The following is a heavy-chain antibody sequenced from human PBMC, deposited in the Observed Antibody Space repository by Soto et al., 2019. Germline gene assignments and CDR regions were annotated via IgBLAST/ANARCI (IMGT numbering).Heavy chain of an antibody. J-gene: IGHJ5*02. D-gene: IGHD6-13*01. V-gene: IGHV5-10-1*01. CDR3: ARIESIARNWFDP. Sequence: PGESLKISCKTSGFSFTNYWITWVRQVPGKGLEWMGDIDPVDSYANYSPSFQGHVTFSVDTSISTAFLHWSSLKASDSATYFCARIESIARNWFDPWGQGTLVTVSS. CDR1: GFSFTNYW. CDR2: IDPVDSYA.